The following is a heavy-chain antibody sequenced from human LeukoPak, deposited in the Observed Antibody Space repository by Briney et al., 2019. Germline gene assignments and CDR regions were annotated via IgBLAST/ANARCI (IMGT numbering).Heavy chain of an antibody. J-gene: IGHJ3*02. V-gene: IGHV3-53*01. CDR1: GFTLSSKY. Sequence: GGSLRLSCAASGFTLSSKYMSWVRQAPRKGLEWVSVIYSGGSTYYAGSVKGRFTNSRDNSKDTLYLQMNSLRAEDTAVYYCARDSPRGAFDIWGQGKMVTVSS. CDR3: ARDSPRGAFDI. CDR2: IYSGGST.